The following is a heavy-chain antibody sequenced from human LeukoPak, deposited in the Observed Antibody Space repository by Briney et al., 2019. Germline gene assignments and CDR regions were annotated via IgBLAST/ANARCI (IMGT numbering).Heavy chain of an antibody. Sequence: SQTLSLTCTVSGGSISSYYWSWIRQPPGKGLEWIGYIYYSGSTNYNPSLKSRVTISVDTSKNQFSLKLSSVTAADTAVYYCARQAPPINWYFDLWGRGTLVTVSS. V-gene: IGHV4-59*01. CDR1: GGSISSYY. CDR3: ARQAPPINWYFDL. J-gene: IGHJ2*01. CDR2: IYYSGST.